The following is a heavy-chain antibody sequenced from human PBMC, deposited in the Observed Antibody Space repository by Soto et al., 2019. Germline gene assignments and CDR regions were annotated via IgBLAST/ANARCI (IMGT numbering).Heavy chain of an antibody. V-gene: IGHV3-74*01. D-gene: IGHD5-12*01. J-gene: IGHJ3*02. CDR1: GFTFSSYW. CDR3: ARGEWLQLPGDGFDI. CDR2: IDGDGSST. Sequence: GGSLILSCAASGFTFSSYWMHWVRQVPGKGLVWVSRIDGDGSSTTYADSVKGRFTVSRDNAKNTLYLQMNSLRAEDTAVYYCARGEWLQLPGDGFDIWGQGTMVTVSS.